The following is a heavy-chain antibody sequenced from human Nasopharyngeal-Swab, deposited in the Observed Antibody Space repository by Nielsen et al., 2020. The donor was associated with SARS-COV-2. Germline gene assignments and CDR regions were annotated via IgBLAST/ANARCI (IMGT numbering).Heavy chain of an antibody. CDR2: LYYRGST. V-gene: IGHV4-31*03. D-gene: IGHD5-18*01. CDR3: ARDILGYSYDSGWYFDL. CDR1: GVSISSGAYY. J-gene: IGHJ2*01. Sequence: SETLSLTCTVSGVSISSGAYYWSWIRQHPGKGPEWIVFLYYRGSTYYNPSLNSRVTISVDTSKNQFSLKLTSVTAADTAVYYCARDILGYSYDSGWYFDLWGRGTLATVSS.